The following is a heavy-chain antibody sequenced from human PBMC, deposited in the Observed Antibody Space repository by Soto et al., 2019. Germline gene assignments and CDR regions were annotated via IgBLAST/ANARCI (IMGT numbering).Heavy chain of an antibody. CDR1: GGSISSGGYY. Sequence: SETLSLTCTVSGGSISSGGYYWSWIRQHPGKGLEWIGYIYYSGSTYYNPSLKSRVTISVDTSKNQFSLKLSSVTAADTAVYYCARDGWDCSGGSCYSDKYFQHWGQGTLVTVSS. J-gene: IGHJ1*01. D-gene: IGHD2-15*01. CDR2: IYYSGST. V-gene: IGHV4-31*03. CDR3: ARDGWDCSGGSCYSDKYFQH.